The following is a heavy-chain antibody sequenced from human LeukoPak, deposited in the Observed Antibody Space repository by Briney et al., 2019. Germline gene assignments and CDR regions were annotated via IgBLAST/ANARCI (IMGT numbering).Heavy chain of an antibody. J-gene: IGHJ4*02. CDR1: GFTFSGYW. CDR3: AKPFGSGFYYFDY. CDR2: INTDGSST. V-gene: IGHV3-74*01. Sequence: GGSLRRSCAASGFTFSGYWMHWFRQAPGKGLVWVSRINTDGSSTIYADSVKGRFTISRDNAKNTLYLQMNTLRAEDTAVYYCAKPFGSGFYYFDYWGQGTLVTVSS. D-gene: IGHD6-19*01.